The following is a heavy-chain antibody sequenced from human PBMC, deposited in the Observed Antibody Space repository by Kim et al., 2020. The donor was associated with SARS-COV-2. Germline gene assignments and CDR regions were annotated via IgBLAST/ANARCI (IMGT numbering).Heavy chain of an antibody. D-gene: IGHD5-18*01. Sequence: GIANYAQKFQGRVTITADKSTSTAYMELSSLRSEDTAVYYCARPHSYGSNWGQGTLVTVSS. CDR2: GIA. CDR3: ARPHSYGSN. J-gene: IGHJ4*02. V-gene: IGHV1-69*02.